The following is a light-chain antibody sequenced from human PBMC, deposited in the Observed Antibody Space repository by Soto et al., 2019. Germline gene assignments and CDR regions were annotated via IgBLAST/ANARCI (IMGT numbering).Light chain of an antibody. CDR1: QSISTY. Sequence: DIQMTQSPSSLCASVGERVPIPGRASQSISTYLIWYQQKPGKATKLMIYAASSLQSGVPSRFSGSGSGTDFTLTISSLQPEDFANYYCLQANSFHPITFGQGTRLEIK. J-gene: IGKJ5*01. CDR3: LQANSFHPIT. V-gene: IGKV1-39*01. CDR2: AAS.